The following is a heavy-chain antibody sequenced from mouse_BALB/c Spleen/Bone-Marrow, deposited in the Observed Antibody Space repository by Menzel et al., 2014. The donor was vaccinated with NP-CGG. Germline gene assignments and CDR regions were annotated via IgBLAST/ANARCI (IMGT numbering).Heavy chain of an antibody. CDR3: ARGLRAY. CDR1: GYAFSTYW. J-gene: IGHJ3*01. CDR2: IYPGDGDT. V-gene: IGHV1-80*01. Sequence: QVQLQQSGAELVRPGSSVRISCKASGYAFSTYWMNWVKQRPGQGLEWIGQIYPGDGDTNCNGKFKGKATLAADKSSSTAYMQLSSLTSEDPAIYFCARGLRAYWGQGTMVTVSA.